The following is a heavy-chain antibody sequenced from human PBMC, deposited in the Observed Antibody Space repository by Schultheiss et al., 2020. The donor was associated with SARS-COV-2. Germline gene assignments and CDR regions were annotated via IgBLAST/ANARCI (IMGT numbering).Heavy chain of an antibody. V-gene: IGHV3-48*02. J-gene: IGHJ6*02. D-gene: IGHD5-18*01. CDR1: GFTFSSYS. CDR3: ARDNSKGYYYYGMDV. CDR2: ISSSSSTI. Sequence: GGSLRLSCAASGFTFSSYSMNWVRQAPGKGLEWVSYISSSSSTIYYADSVKGRFTISRDNAKNSLYLQMNSLRDEDTAVYYCARDNSKGYYYYGMDVWGQGTTVTVSS.